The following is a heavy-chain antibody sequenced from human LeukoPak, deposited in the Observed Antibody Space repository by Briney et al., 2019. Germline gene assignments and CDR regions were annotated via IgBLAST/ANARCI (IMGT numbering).Heavy chain of an antibody. J-gene: IGHJ4*02. CDR2: IAYSGST. V-gene: IGHV4-39*01. D-gene: IGHD6-19*01. Sequence: SETLSLTCTVSGGSISSSSYYWGWIRQPPGNGLEGIGSIAYSGSTYANPSLKSRVTISVDTSKTQFSLNLSSVTAADTAVYYCARRADSSGWYYFDFWGQGTLVTVSS. CDR3: ARRADSSGWYYFDF. CDR1: GGSISSSSYY.